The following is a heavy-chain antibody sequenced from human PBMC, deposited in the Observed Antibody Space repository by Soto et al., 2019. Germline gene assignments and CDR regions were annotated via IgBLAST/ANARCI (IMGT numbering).Heavy chain of an antibody. Sequence: QVTLKESGPVLVKPTETLTLTCTVSGFSLSSGRMGVSWIRQSPGKALEWLADIFSNGAESLSTSLRSRLTISKDPSKSQVVLTRTNMDPVDTATYFSARIVRYFGELEPYNWFDPWGQGTLVTVSS. D-gene: IGHD3-10*01. J-gene: IGHJ5*02. V-gene: IGHV2-26*01. CDR3: ARIVRYFGELEPYNWFDP. CDR1: GFSLSSGRMG. CDR2: IFSNGAE.